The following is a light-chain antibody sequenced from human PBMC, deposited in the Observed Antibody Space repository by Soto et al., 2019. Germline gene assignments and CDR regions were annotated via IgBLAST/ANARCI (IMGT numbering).Light chain of an antibody. V-gene: IGKV1-33*01. CDR3: QQRHNLPHT. Sequence: DIQMTQSPSSLSASVGDRVTITCQASQDVRKYLSWYQQKARKAPKLLIYDASNLETGVPSRFSGSGSGTDFTITISRLQPEDLATYYCQQRHNLPHTFGPGTKVDIK. CDR2: DAS. J-gene: IGKJ3*01. CDR1: QDVRKY.